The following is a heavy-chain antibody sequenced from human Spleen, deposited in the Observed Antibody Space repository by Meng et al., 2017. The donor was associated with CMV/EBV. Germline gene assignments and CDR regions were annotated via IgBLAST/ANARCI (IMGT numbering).Heavy chain of an antibody. CDR2: ISSSGSTI. D-gene: IGHD3-3*01. Sequence: GESLKISCAASGFTFSSYEMNWVRQAPGKGLEWVSYISSSGSTIYYADSVKGRFTISRDNAKNSLYLQMNSLRVEDTAVYYCARSGYPMANDYWGQGTLVTVSS. V-gene: IGHV3-48*03. CDR3: ARSGYPMANDY. J-gene: IGHJ4*02. CDR1: GFTFSSYE.